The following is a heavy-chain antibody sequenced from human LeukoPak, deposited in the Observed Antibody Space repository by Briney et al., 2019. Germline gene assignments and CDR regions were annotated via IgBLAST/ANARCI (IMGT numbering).Heavy chain of an antibody. CDR2: ISGSGGST. CDR3: ARTSSNDYGDYVLLFDY. J-gene: IGHJ4*02. Sequence: PGGSLRLSCAASGFTVSSNYMSWVRQAPGKGLEWVSAISGSGGSTYYADSVKGRFTISRDNSKNTLYLQMNSLRAEDTAVYYCARTSSNDYGDYVLLFDYWGQGTLVTVSS. V-gene: IGHV3-23*01. D-gene: IGHD4-17*01. CDR1: GFTVSSNY.